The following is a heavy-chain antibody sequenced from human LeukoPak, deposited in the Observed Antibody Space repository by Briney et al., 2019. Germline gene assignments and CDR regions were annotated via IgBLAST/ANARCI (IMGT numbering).Heavy chain of an antibody. Sequence: GASVKVSCKVSGHTLTELSMHWVPQAPGKGLEGRGGFDPEDGETIYAQKFQGRVTMTEDTSTDTAYMELSSLRSEDTAVYYCATRVWRGSYYALYFDYWGQGTLVTVSS. V-gene: IGHV1-24*01. D-gene: IGHD1-26*01. CDR2: FDPEDGET. CDR1: GHTLTELS. CDR3: ATRVWRGSYYALYFDY. J-gene: IGHJ4*02.